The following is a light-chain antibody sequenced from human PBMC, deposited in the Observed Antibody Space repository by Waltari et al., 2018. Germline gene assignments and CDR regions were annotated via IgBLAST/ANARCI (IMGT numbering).Light chain of an antibody. V-gene: IGLV2-14*03. Sequence: DHHTGKAPKLIIYAVSSRPSGVAIRFFGSKSANTASLTISGLQAEDEAVYSCSSYSTSITPYVCGTGTKVTVL. CDR3: SSYSTSITPYV. J-gene: IGLJ1*01. CDR2: AVS.